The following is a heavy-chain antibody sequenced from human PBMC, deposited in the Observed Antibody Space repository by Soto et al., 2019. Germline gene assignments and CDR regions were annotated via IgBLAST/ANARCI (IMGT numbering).Heavy chain of an antibody. D-gene: IGHD3-10*01. CDR1: GFTLGTYW. CDR2: IKQDESKK. J-gene: IGHJ3*02. V-gene: IGHV3-7*05. CDR3: ARDVSPGSSSLYLDAFDI. Sequence: EVQLEESGGGLVQPGGSLRLYCAASGFTLGTYWMTWVRQAPGKGLEWVANIKQDESKKSYLDSVRGRFTISRDNARNSLYLQMNSLRVEDTGLYYCARDVSPGSSSLYLDAFDIWGQGTMVIVSS.